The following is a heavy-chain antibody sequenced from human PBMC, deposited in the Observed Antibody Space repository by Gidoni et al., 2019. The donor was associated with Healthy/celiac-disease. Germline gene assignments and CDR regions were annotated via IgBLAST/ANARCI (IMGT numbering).Heavy chain of an antibody. Sequence: EVQLVESGGGLVKPGGFLSLSCAASGFTFSSYSMNWVRQATGKGMEWVSSISSSSSYIYYADSVKGRFTISRDNAKNSLYLQMNSLRAEDTAVYYCARDLGSSILFDYWGQGTLVTVSS. D-gene: IGHD6-13*01. CDR1: GFTFSSYS. V-gene: IGHV3-21*01. J-gene: IGHJ4*02. CDR3: ARDLGSSILFDY. CDR2: ISSSSSYI.